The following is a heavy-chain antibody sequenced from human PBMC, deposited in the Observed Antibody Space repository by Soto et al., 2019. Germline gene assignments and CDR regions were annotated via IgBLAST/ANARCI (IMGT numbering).Heavy chain of an antibody. CDR3: ARFARYGDYLSEYYFDY. D-gene: IGHD4-17*01. CDR2: IIPIFGTA. V-gene: IGHV1-69*01. Sequence: QVQLVQSGAEVKKPGSSVKVSCKASGGTFSSYAISWVRQAPGQGLEWMGGIIPIFGTATYAQKFQGRVTITADESTSTTYMELSSLRSEDTAVYYCARFARYGDYLSEYYFDYWGQGTLVTVSS. J-gene: IGHJ4*02. CDR1: GGTFSSYA.